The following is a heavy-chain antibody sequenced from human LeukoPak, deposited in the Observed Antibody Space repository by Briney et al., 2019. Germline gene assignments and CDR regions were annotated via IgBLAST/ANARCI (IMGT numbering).Heavy chain of an antibody. CDR1: GGSISSGGYY. V-gene: IGHV4-31*03. J-gene: IGHJ4*02. CDR2: IYYSGST. CDR3: ARAELVRGPPHLDY. Sequence: ASQTLSLTCTVSGGSISSGGYYWSWIRQHPGKGLEWIGYIYYSGSTYYNPSLKSRVTISVDTSKNQFSLKLSSVTAADTAVYYCARAELVRGPPHLDYWGQGTLVTVSS. D-gene: IGHD6-13*01.